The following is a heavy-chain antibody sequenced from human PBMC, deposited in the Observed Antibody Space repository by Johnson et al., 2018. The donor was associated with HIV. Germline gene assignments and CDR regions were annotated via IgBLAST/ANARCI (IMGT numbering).Heavy chain of an antibody. CDR1: GFTVRSNY. D-gene: IGHD4-23*01. Sequence: VQLVESGGGLIQPGGSLRLSCAASGFTVRSNYMSWVRQAPGKGLVWVSVISSGGSTDYADSVKVRFTLSRDNSTNTLYLQMNSLRAEDTAVYYCARDGGETVVGSGAFDIWGQGTMVTVSS. CDR2: ISSGGST. CDR3: ARDGGETVVGSGAFDI. V-gene: IGHV3-66*03. J-gene: IGHJ3*02.